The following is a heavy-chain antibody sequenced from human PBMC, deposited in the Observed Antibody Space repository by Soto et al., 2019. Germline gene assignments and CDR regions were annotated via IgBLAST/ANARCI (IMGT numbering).Heavy chain of an antibody. CDR1: GFSFGSYA. CDR3: ARDIYRNGADAYDI. V-gene: IGHV3-30*04. J-gene: IGHJ3*02. CDR2: ISYDGRDT. Sequence: QVQLVESGGGVVQPGRSLRLSCAASGFSFGSYAMHWARQAPGRGLEWVSLISYDGRDTRHAESVRGRFTISRDNFMNTLYLEMNSLRGDDTALYYCARDIYRNGADAYDIWGQGTMVAVSS. D-gene: IGHD6-19*01.